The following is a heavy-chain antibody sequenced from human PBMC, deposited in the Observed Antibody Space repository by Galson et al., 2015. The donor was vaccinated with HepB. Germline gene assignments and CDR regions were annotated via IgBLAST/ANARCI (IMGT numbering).Heavy chain of an antibody. D-gene: IGHD3-3*01. J-gene: IGHJ6*03. CDR2: ISAYNGNT. CDR3: ARVNGRGFTIFGVVLNYYYYYMDV. CDR1: GYTFTSYG. V-gene: IGHV1-18*01. Sequence: SVKVSCKASGYTFTSYGISWVRQAPGQGLEWMGWISAYNGNTNYAQKLQGRVTMTTDTSTSTAYMELRSLRSDDTAVYYCARVNGRGFTIFGVVLNYYYYYMDVWGKGTTVTVSS.